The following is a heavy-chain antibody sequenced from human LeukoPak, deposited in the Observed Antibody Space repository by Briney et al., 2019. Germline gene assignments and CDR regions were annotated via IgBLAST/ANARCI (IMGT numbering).Heavy chain of an antibody. CDR2: ISPYKGNT. CDR1: GYTFTSYG. D-gene: IGHD1-1*01. V-gene: IGHV1-18*01. Sequence: GASVKVSCKASGYTFTSYGISWMRQAAGQGLEWMGWISPYKGNTNYAQKLQGRVTMTTDTSTSTAYLELRSLRSDDTAMYYCAIRTGTYPYYFDYWGQGTLVTVSS. CDR3: AIRTGTYPYYFDY. J-gene: IGHJ4*02.